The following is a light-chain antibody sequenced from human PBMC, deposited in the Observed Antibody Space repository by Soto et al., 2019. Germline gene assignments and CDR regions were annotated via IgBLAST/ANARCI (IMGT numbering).Light chain of an antibody. V-gene: IGLV2-8*01. CDR1: KNDIGVYDF. CDR3: KSYAGSNTYV. CDR2: EVV. J-gene: IGLJ1*01. Sequence: QSALTQPPSASGSPGQSVTISCTGTKNDIGVYDFVSWYQHHPGKAPRLIIYEVVQRPSGVPARFSGSKSGNTASLTVSGLQAADEADYFCKSYAGSNTYVFGSGTKGTVL.